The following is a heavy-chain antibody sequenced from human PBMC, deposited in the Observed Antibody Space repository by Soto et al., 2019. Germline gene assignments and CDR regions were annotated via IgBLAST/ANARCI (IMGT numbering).Heavy chain of an antibody. D-gene: IGHD3-3*02. Sequence: QVQLMQSGAEVKKPGSSVKVSCKASGGTFSTSAISWVRQAPGEGLEWVGGIMPVFATPDYAQKFQGRVTISAVESTTTAYRELTSLTTDDTAVYYCARDKDRQQLGGNYYYILDVWGQGTAITVSS. J-gene: IGHJ6*02. CDR2: IMPVFATP. V-gene: IGHV1-69*12. CDR1: GGTFSTSA. CDR3: ARDKDRQQLGGNYYYILDV.